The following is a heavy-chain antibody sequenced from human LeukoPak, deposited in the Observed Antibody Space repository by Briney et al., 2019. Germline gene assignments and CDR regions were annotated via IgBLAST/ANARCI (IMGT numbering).Heavy chain of an antibody. CDR3: ARGHLDGFDY. CDR1: GFTVSSNY. Sequence: PGGSLRLSCAAFGFTVSSNYMSWVRQAPGRGLEWVSVIYSGGSTFYADSVKGRFTISRDNSKNTLYLQMNSLRAEDTAVYYCARGHLDGFDYWGQGTLVTVSS. D-gene: IGHD5-24*01. V-gene: IGHV3-53*01. CDR2: IYSGGST. J-gene: IGHJ4*02.